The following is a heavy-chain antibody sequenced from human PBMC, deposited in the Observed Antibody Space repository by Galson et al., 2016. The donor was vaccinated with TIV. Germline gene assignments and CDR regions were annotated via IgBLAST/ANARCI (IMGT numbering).Heavy chain of an antibody. CDR3: ARDKASGIGVVADY. Sequence: VKGRFTISRDDSNSTLYLQMKSLRPEDTAIYYCARDKASGIGVVADYWGPGTLVTVSS. D-gene: IGHD2-15*01. J-gene: IGHJ4*02. V-gene: IGHV3-30*01.